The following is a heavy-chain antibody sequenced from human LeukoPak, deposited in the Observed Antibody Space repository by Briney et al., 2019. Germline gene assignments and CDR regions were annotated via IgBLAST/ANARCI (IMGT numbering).Heavy chain of an antibody. CDR3: ARGSLDFDY. Sequence: PSETLSLTCTVSGGSISSGGYYWSWIRQHPGKGLEWIGYISYSGSTHYNPSLKSRVTISVDTSKNQFSLKLSSVAAADTAVYYCARGSLDFDYWGQGTLVTVSS. J-gene: IGHJ4*02. V-gene: IGHV4-31*03. CDR1: GGSISSGGYY. CDR2: ISYSGST.